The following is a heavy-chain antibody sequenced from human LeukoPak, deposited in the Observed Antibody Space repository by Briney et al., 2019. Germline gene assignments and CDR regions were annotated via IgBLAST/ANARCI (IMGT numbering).Heavy chain of an antibody. D-gene: IGHD3-3*01. CDR3: ARGLGFFDY. J-gene: IGHJ4*02. V-gene: IGHV3-53*01. CDR2: LYSGGST. Sequence: AGGSLRLSCAASGFTVSSNYMSWVRQAPGKGLEWVSVLYSGGSTHYTDSVKGRFTISRDNSKNTLYLQMNSLRVEDTAVYFCARGLGFFDYWGRGTQVTVSS. CDR1: GFTVSSNY.